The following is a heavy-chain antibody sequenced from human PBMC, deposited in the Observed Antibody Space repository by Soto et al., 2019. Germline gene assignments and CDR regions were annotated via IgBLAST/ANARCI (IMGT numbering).Heavy chain of an antibody. Sequence: SETLSLTCAVYGGSFSGYYWSWIRQPPGKGLEWIGEINHSGSTNYNPSLKSRVTISVDTSKNQFSLKLSSVTAADTAVYYCARLGIRTPRTPFDYWGQGTLVTVSS. CDR2: INHSGST. CDR3: ARLGIRTPRTPFDY. CDR1: GGSFSGYY. V-gene: IGHV4-34*01. J-gene: IGHJ4*02. D-gene: IGHD1-26*01.